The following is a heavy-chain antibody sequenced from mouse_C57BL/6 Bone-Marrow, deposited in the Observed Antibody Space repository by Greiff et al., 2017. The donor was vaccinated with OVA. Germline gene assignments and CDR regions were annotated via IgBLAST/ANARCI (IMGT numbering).Heavy chain of an antibody. CDR2: ISSGGSFT. Sequence: EVMLVESGGDLVKPGGSLKLSCAASGFTFSSYGMSWVRQTPDKRLEWVATISSGGSFTYYPDSVKGRFTIARDNAKNTLYLQMSSLKSEDTAMYYCARRINYYGSSPWFAYWGQGTLVTVSA. J-gene: IGHJ3*01. V-gene: IGHV5-6*02. CDR3: ARRINYYGSSPWFAY. CDR1: GFTFSSYG. D-gene: IGHD1-1*01.